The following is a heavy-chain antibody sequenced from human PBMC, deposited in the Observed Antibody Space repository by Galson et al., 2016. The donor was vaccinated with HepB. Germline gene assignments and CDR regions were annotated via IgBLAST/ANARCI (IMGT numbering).Heavy chain of an antibody. J-gene: IGHJ4*02. D-gene: IGHD3-10*01. CDR1: GGSISCGGYY. Sequence: LTCTVSGGSISCGGYYWSWNRQHPGKGLEWIGYIYHSGSTYYNPSLKSRVSISVDTSKNQFSLRLSSVTAADTAVYYCARDRSSGSGNFGYWGQETLVTVSS. CDR3: ARDRSSGSGNFGY. CDR2: IYHSGST. V-gene: IGHV4-31*03.